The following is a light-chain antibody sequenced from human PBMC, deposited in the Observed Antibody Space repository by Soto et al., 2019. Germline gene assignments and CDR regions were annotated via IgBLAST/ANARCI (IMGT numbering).Light chain of an antibody. CDR1: QSVSSSY. CDR2: GAS. J-gene: IGKJ2*01. V-gene: IGKV3-20*01. Sequence: EIVLTQSPGTLSLSPGERATLSCRASQSVSSSYLAWYQQKPGQAPRLLIYGASSRATGIPDRFSGSGSGTDFTLTISRLEPEDFAVYYCQQYGRSLPMYTFGHGTKLEIK. CDR3: QQYGRSLPMYT.